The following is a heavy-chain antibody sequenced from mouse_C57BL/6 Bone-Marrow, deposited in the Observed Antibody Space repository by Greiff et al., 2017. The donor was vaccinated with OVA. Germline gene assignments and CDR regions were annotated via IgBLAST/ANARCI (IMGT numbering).Heavy chain of an antibody. CDR2: IYPGSGST. J-gene: IGHJ3*01. Sequence: QVQLQQPGAELVKPGASVKMSCKASGYTFTSYWITWVKQRPGQGLEWIGDIYPGSGSTTYNEKFKSKATLTVDTSSSTAYMQLSSLTSEDSAVYYCASPVYYSNPNLFAYGGQGTLVTVSA. D-gene: IGHD2-5*01. CDR3: ASPVYYSNPNLFAY. V-gene: IGHV1-55*01. CDR1: GYTFTSYW.